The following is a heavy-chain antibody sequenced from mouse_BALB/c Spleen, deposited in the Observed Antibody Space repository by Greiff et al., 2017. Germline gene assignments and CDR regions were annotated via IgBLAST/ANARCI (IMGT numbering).Heavy chain of an antibody. CDR1: GFTFSSFG. D-gene: IGHD1-1*01. CDR2: ISSGSSTI. Sequence: EVKLVESGGGLVQPGGSRKLSCAASGFTFSSFGMHWVRQAPEKGLEWVAYISSGSSTIYYADTVKGRFTISRDNPKNTLFLQMTSLRSEDTAMYYCARSGNYYGSSDAMDYWGQGTSVTVSS. V-gene: IGHV5-17*02. J-gene: IGHJ4*01. CDR3: ARSGNYYGSSDAMDY.